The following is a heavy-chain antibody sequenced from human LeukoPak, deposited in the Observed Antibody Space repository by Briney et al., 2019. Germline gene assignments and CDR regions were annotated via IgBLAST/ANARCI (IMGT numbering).Heavy chain of an antibody. V-gene: IGHV3-9*01. J-gene: IGHJ4*02. D-gene: IGHD2-15*01. Sequence: GGSLRLSCAASGFTFDDYAMHWVRQAPGKGLEWVSGISWNSGSIGYADSVKGRFTISRDNAKNSLYLQMNSLRAEDTAVYYCSRPRGCSDGGCDNFDYWGQGTLVTVSS. CDR2: ISWNSGSI. CDR3: SRPRGCSDGGCDNFDY. CDR1: GFTFDDYA.